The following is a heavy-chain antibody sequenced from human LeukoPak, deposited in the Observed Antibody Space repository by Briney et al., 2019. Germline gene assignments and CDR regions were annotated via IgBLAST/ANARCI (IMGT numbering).Heavy chain of an antibody. CDR3: ASELSRGDEGFDY. V-gene: IGHV1-69*01. CDR2: IIPIFGTA. J-gene: IGHJ4*02. D-gene: IGHD3-10*01. CDR1: GGTFSSYA. Sequence: SVKVSCKASGGTFSSYAISWVRQAPGQGLEWMGGIIPIFGTANYAQKFQGRVTITADESTSTAYMELSSLRSEDTAVYYCASELSRGDEGFDYWGQGTLVTVSS.